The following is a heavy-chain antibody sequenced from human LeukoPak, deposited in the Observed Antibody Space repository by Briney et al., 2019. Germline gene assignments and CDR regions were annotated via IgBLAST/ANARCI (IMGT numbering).Heavy chain of an antibody. CDR2: IYWDNDR. CDR3: AHRVFQGGYWDSGKFDY. CDR1: GFSLTTSGAG. Sequence: SGPTLVNPTQTLTLTCTFSGFSLTTSGAGVGWIRQPPGKAPECLALIYWDNDRRYSPSLRSRLTITKDTSKKQVVLTMTNMGPVDTATYYCAHRVFQGGYWDSGKFDYWGRGIPVTVSS. J-gene: IGHJ4*02. D-gene: IGHD2-8*02. V-gene: IGHV2-5*02.